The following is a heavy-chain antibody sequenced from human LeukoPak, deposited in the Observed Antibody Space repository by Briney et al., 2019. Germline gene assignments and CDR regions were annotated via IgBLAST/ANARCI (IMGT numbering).Heavy chain of an antibody. CDR2: MNPNSGNI. CDR1: GYTFTSYD. Sequence: ASVKVSCKASGYTFTSYDINWVRQATGQGLEWMGWMNPNSGNIGYAQKFQGRVTMTRNTSISTAYMELSSLRSEDTAVYYCARSMSRGIAARRSSGYYYGMDVWGQGTTVTVSS. D-gene: IGHD6-6*01. CDR3: ARSMSRGIAARRSSGYYYGMDV. V-gene: IGHV1-8*01. J-gene: IGHJ6*02.